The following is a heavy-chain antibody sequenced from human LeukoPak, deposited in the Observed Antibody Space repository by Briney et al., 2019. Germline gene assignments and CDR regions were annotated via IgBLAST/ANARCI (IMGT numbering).Heavy chain of an antibody. CDR3: ARDASIAVRLSWYFDL. CDR1: GFTFSSYW. CDR2: INSDGSST. D-gene: IGHD6-6*01. Sequence: PGGSLRLSCAASGFTFSSYWMHWVRHAPGKGLVWVSRINSDGSSTSYADSVKGRFTISRDNAKNTLYLQMNSLRAEDTAVYYCARDASIAVRLSWYFDLWGRGTLVTVSS. J-gene: IGHJ2*01. V-gene: IGHV3-74*01.